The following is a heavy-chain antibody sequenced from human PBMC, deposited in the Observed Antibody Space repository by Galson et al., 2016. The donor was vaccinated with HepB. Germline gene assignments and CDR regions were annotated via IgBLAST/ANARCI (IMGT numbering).Heavy chain of an antibody. Sequence: SVKVSCKASGGIFNSYGIRWVRQAPGQGLEWMGGIIAIFGTANYAEKFQGRVTISADKSTTTTYMELSSLRSEDTAVYYCARSGSYYPNYFDYWGQGTLVAVSS. J-gene: IGHJ4*02. CDR3: ARSGSYYPNYFDY. V-gene: IGHV1-69*06. D-gene: IGHD3-22*01. CDR1: GGIFNSYG. CDR2: IIAIFGTA.